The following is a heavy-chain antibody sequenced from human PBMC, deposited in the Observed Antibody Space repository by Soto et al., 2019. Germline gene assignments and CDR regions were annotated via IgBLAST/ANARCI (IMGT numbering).Heavy chain of an antibody. J-gene: IGHJ6*02. CDR3: PGGKDGPPSYCYYGMDV. D-gene: IGHD3-16*01. CDR1: GFTFTSYA. Sequence: EVQLLESGGGLVQPGGSLRLSCLASGFTFTSYAMNWVRQTPGKGLEWVSTINPTGEITYYADSVKGRFSIFKDNSRNILYLQMTSLRAEDTAIYYGPGGKDGPPSYCYYGMDVWGQGTTVTVSS. CDR2: INPTGEIT. V-gene: IGHV3-23*01.